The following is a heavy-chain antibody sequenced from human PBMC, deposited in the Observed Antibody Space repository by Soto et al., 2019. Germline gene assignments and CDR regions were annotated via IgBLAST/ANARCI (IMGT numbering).Heavy chain of an antibody. CDR2: TDPTDSYT. CDR3: ARRYCSSASCPRNYYGMDV. Sequence: GESLKISCKGSGYSFTSYWISWVRQMPGKGLEWMGRTDPTDSYTNYSPSFQGHVTISVDKSISTAYLQWSSLKASDTAMYYCARRYCSSASCPRNYYGMDVWGQGTTVTVSS. V-gene: IGHV5-10-1*01. D-gene: IGHD2-2*01. J-gene: IGHJ6*02. CDR1: GYSFTSYW.